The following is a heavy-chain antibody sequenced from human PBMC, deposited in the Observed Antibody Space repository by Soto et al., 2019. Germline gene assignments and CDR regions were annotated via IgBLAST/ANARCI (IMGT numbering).Heavy chain of an antibody. V-gene: IGHV4-31*03. CDR1: GGSIGSGGYY. Sequence: QVQLQESGPGLVKPSQTLSLTCTVSGGSIGSGGYYWSWIRQHPGKGLEWIGYIYYSGNTFYNPALQSRITMSVDTSKNQFSPKLTSVTAADTAVYYCARYGYYGSGRFSPWGQGTLVTVSS. J-gene: IGHJ5*02. CDR3: ARYGYYGSGRFSP. D-gene: IGHD3-10*01. CDR2: IYYSGNT.